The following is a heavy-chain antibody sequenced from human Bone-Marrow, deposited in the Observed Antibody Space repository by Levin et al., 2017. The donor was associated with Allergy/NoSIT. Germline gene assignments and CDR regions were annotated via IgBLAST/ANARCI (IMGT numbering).Heavy chain of an antibody. V-gene: IGHV3-23*01. CDR2: ISGSGGST. D-gene: IGHD3-3*01. CDR1: GFTFSSYA. Sequence: GESLKISCAASGFTFSSYAMSWVRQAPGKGLEWVSAISGSGGSTYYADSVKGRFTISRDNSKNTLYLQMNSLRAEDTAVYYCAKDSGSYDFWSGYHDDAFDIWGQGTMVTVSS. CDR3: AKDSGSYDFWSGYHDDAFDI. J-gene: IGHJ3*02.